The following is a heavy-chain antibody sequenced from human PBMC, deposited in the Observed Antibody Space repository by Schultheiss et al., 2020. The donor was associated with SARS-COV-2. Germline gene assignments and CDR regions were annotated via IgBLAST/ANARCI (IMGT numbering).Heavy chain of an antibody. CDR1: GFTFSSYD. CDR2: IGTAGDT. V-gene: IGHV3-13*01. J-gene: IGHJ4*02. CDR3: AKVKSGYDYIWGSYRYIPGRGHFDY. D-gene: IGHD3-16*02. Sequence: GGSLRLSCAASGFTFSSYDMHWVRQATGKGLEWVSAIGTAGDTYYPGSVKGRFTISRENAKNSLYLQMNSLRAEDTALYYCAKVKSGYDYIWGSYRYIPGRGHFDYWGQGTLVTVSS.